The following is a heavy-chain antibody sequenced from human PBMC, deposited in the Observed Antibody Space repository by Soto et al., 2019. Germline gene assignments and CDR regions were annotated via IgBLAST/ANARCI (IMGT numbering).Heavy chain of an antibody. Sequence: PGESLKISCKGSGYSFTSYWISWVRQMPGKGLEWMGRIDPSDSYTNYSPSFQGHVTISADKSISTAYLQWSSLKASDTAMYYCARSTPELRYFDWLLYTSYGMDVWGQGTTVTVSS. CDR1: GYSFTSYW. D-gene: IGHD3-9*01. CDR3: ARSTPELRYFDWLLYTSYGMDV. CDR2: IDPSDSYT. V-gene: IGHV5-10-1*01. J-gene: IGHJ6*02.